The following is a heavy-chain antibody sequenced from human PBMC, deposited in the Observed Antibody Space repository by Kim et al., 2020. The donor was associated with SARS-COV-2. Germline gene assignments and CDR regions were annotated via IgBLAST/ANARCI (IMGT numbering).Heavy chain of an antibody. CDR2: ISSSSSYI. Sequence: GGSLRLSCAASRFTFSSYSMNWVRQAPGKGLEWVSSISSSSSYIYYADSVKGRFTISRDNAKNSLYLQMNSLRAEDTAVYYCARAVWFVVVPAATDAVFDYWGQGTLVTVSS. D-gene: IGHD2-2*01. J-gene: IGHJ4*02. V-gene: IGHV3-21*01. CDR1: RFTFSSYS. CDR3: ARAVWFVVVPAATDAVFDY.